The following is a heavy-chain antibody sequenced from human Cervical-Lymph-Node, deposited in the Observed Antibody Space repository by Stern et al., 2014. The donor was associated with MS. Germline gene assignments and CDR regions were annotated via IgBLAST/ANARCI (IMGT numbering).Heavy chain of an antibody. CDR3: VKPHWKQLWASHFDL. Sequence: EVQLVESGGGLVQPGRSLRISCAASGFRFDEYAMHWVRQAPGKGLEWVSGITWESDTIHYADSVKGRFTISRDNGKNSLYLQMDSLKTEDTALYYCVKPHWKQLWASHFDLWGRGTLVTVSS. CDR2: ITWESDTI. CDR1: GFRFDEYA. V-gene: IGHV3-9*01. J-gene: IGHJ2*01. D-gene: IGHD5-18*01.